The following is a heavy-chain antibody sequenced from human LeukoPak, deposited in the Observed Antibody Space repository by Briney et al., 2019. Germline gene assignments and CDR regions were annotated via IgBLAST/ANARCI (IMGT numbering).Heavy chain of an antibody. CDR3: AKDLKARTMIVVGTFDY. CDR1: GFTFSSYS. CDR2: ISGSGGST. J-gene: IGHJ4*02. Sequence: PGGSLRLSCAASGFTFSSYSMNWVRQAPGNGLEWVSAISGSGGSTYYADSVKGRFTISRDNSKNTLYLQMNSLRAEDTAVYYCAKDLKARTMIVVGTFDYWGQGTLVTVSS. D-gene: IGHD3-22*01. V-gene: IGHV3-23*01.